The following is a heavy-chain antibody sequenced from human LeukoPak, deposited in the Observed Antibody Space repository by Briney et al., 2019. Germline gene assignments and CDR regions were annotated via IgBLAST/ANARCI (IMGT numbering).Heavy chain of an antibody. D-gene: IGHD2-15*01. J-gene: IGHJ3*02. CDR1: GFTFSSYG. Sequence: PGGSLRLSCAASGFTFSSYGMHWVRQAPGKGLEWVAFIRYDGSIKNYADSVKGRFTISRDNAKKTLYLQMNSLRVEDTAVYYCLVILTEPTSPSPDGLDIWGQGTMVTVSS. CDR2: IRYDGSIK. CDR3: LVILTEPTSPSPDGLDI. V-gene: IGHV3-30*02.